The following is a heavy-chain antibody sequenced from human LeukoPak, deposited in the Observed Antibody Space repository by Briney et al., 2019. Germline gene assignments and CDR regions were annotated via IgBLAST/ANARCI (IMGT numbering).Heavy chain of an antibody. CDR3: AREFS. V-gene: IGHV3-7*01. J-gene: IGHJ4*02. Sequence: GGSLRLSCAASGFTFISYRMSSVRQAPGKGLEWVANIKEDGSEKYYVDSVKGRFTISRDNTKNSLYLQMNRLRAEDTAIYYCAREFSWGQGTLVTVSS. CDR2: IKEDGSEK. CDR1: GFTFISYR.